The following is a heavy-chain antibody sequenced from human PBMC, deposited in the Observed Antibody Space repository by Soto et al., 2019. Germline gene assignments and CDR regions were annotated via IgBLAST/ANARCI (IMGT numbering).Heavy chain of an antibody. J-gene: IGHJ4*02. Sequence: LRLSCAVSGFPLTTYALSWVRQAPGKRLEWVSAVSDDGGAHYASSVMGRFIVSRDLSKSTVYLEINGLTAEDTALYYCAKETAGIGIPLFDHWGQGIMVTVSS. D-gene: IGHD6-13*01. CDR3: AKETAGIGIPLFDH. CDR2: VSDDGGA. V-gene: IGHV3-23*01. CDR1: GFPLTTYA.